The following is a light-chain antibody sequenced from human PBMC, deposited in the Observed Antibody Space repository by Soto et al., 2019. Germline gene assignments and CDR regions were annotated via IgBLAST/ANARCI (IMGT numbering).Light chain of an antibody. Sequence: QSALTQPPSVSGAPGQRVTISCTGSSSNIGAGYDVHWYQQLPGTAPKLLIHGNSNRPSGVPDRFSGSKSGTSASLAITGLQAEDEADYYCQSYDSSLSAPYVFGTGTKVTVL. J-gene: IGLJ1*01. V-gene: IGLV1-40*01. CDR1: SSNIGAGYD. CDR3: QSYDSSLSAPYV. CDR2: GNS.